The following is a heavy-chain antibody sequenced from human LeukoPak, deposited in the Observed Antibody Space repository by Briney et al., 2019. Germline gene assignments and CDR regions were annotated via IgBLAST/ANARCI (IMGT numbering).Heavy chain of an antibody. CDR3: ARAYSESYGLGYYYMDV. D-gene: IGHD1-26*01. Sequence: ASVKVSCKASGYTFTSYDINWVRQATGQGLEWMGWMNPNSGNTGYAQKFQGRVTITRNTSISTAYMELSSLRSEDTAVYYCARAYSESYGLGYYYMDVWGKGTTVTVSS. CDR2: MNPNSGNT. CDR1: GYTFTSYD. J-gene: IGHJ6*03. V-gene: IGHV1-8*03.